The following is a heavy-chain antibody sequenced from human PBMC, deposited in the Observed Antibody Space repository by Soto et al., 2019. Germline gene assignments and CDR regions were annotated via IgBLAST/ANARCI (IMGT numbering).Heavy chain of an antibody. CDR2: ISSSGSTI. CDR3: ARARSYGNYYYGMDV. D-gene: IGHD1-26*01. CDR1: GFTFSSYE. Sequence: PGGSLRLSCAASGFTFSSYEMNWVRQAPGKGLEWVSYISSSGSTIYYADSVKGRFTISRDNAKNSLYLQMNSLRAEDTAVYYCARARSYGNYYYGMDVWGQGTTVTVSS. J-gene: IGHJ6*02. V-gene: IGHV3-48*03.